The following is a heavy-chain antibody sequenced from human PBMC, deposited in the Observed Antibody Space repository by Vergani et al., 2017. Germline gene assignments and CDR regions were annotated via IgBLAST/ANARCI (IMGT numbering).Heavy chain of an antibody. Sequence: QVQLRQWGAGLVKPSETLSLTCAVSGGSISGTNWWSWVRQSPGKGLEWIGEIYHSGSTNYNPSLKSRVTISVDKSKNQFSLKLSSVTAADTAVYYCASNGYYCLDYWGRGTLVTVSS. J-gene: IGHJ4*02. CDR2: IYHSGST. D-gene: IGHD3-22*01. CDR3: ASNGYYCLDY. V-gene: IGHV4-4*02. CDR1: GGSISGTNW.